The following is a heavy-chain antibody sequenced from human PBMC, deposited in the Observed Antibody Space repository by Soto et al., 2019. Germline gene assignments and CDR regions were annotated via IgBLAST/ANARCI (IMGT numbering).Heavy chain of an antibody. Sequence: ASVKVSCKASGYTFTSFDINWVRQATGQGLEWMGWMSAYSGNTGYEQKFQGRVTMTTDTTTSTAYMELRSLRSDDTAVYYCARDSGHGYDYWGQGTVVTVS. J-gene: IGHJ4*02. CDR3: ARDSGHGYDY. CDR1: GYTFTSFD. CDR2: MSAYSGNT. V-gene: IGHV1-18*01. D-gene: IGHD5-12*01.